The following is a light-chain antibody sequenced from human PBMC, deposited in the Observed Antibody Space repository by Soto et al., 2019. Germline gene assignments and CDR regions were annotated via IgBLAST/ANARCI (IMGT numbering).Light chain of an antibody. J-gene: IGKJ1*01. Sequence: EIVMTQSPATLSVSPGERATLSCRASQSVSSNLAWYQQKPGQAPRLLIYGASTRATGIPARFSGSGSETDFTLTISILEPEDFAVYYCQQYGSSPWTFGQGTKVDIK. V-gene: IGKV3-15*01. CDR1: QSVSSN. CDR2: GAS. CDR3: QQYGSSPWT.